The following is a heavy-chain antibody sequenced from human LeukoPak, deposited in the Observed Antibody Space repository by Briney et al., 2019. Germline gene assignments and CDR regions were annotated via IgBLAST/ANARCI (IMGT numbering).Heavy chain of an antibody. J-gene: IGHJ4*02. D-gene: IGHD4-23*01. CDR2: IKQDGSEK. CDR1: GFTFSDYW. V-gene: IGHV3-7*01. CDR3: AREATVVTIFDY. Sequence: GGSLRLSCASSGFTFSDYWMSWVRQAPGKGLEWVANIKQDGSEKYYVDSVKGRFTISRDNAKNSLYLQMNSLRAEDTAVYYCAREATVVTIFDYWGQGTLVTVSS.